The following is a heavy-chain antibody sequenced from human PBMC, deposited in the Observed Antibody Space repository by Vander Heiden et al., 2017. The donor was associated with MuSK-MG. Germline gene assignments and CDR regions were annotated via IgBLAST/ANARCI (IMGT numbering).Heavy chain of an antibody. J-gene: IGHJ4*02. CDR2: MNPNGSGA. Sequence: EVQLVESGGGLVHQGGSRRLSCTASKSRFSNSWMIWFRSGPGKGLEWLTKMNPNGSGAWYVDSVRARFTISRDNAQISLYLQMNNLRVEDTAFYHCTTDLNCCADCYTWGQGTLVTVSS. V-gene: IGHV3-7*03. CDR3: TTDLNCCADCYT. CDR1: KSRFSNSW. D-gene: IGHD2-21*02.